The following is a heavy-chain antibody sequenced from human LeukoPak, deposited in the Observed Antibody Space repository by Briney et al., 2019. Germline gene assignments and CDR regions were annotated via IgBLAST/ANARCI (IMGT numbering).Heavy chain of an antibody. CDR1: GFTFSSYW. Sequence: GGSLRLSCAASGFTFSSYWMHWVRQAPGKGLVWVSRINTGGSSTSYADSVKGRFTTSRDNAKNTLYLQMNSLRAEDTAVYYCASGSSTSCYDWGPGTLVTASS. D-gene: IGHD2-2*01. CDR3: ASGSSTSCYD. J-gene: IGHJ4*02. CDR2: INTGGSST. V-gene: IGHV3-74*01.